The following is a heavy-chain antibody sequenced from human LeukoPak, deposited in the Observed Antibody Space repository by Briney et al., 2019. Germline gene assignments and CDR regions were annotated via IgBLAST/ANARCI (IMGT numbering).Heavy chain of an antibody. V-gene: IGHV4-39*07. CDR2: IYYSGST. D-gene: IGHD5-12*01. Sequence: SETLSLTCTVTGGSISSSSYYWGWIRQPPGKGLEWIGSIYYSGSTYYYPSLKSRVTISVDPSKNQSSLKLSSVTAADTAVYYCARGGSATISPPYFDYWGQGTLVTVSS. CDR1: GGSISSSSYY. J-gene: IGHJ4*02. CDR3: ARGGSATISPPYFDY.